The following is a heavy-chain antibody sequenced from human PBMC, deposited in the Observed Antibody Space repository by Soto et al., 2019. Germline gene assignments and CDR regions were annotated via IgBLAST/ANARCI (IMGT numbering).Heavy chain of an antibody. V-gene: IGHV4-39*01. CDR3: ARHSDKYVSSWYGLGY. CDR1: VDSFTIDSYY. J-gene: IGHJ4*02. D-gene: IGHD6-13*01. CDR2: IAHSGTT. Sequence: QLQLQESGPGLVKPSEPLSLTCTVSVDSFTIDSYYWAWIRQPPGKGLEWLGTIAHSGTTFHNPSLKSRLTMSVDTSKNQFSLNLSSVTAADTALYYCARHSDKYVSSWYGLGYWGQGTLVTVSS.